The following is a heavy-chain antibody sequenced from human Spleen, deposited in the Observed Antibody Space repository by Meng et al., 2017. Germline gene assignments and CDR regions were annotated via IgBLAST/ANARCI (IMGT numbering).Heavy chain of an antibody. CDR1: GFTFRSHG. V-gene: IGHV3-33*01. CDR3: ARESPFWYFDL. Sequence: QVQLVESGGGVVQPGRALRLSCAASGFTFRSHGMHWVRQAPGKGLEWVAVIWNDGSNKYYADSVKGRFTISRDNSKNTLYLQMNSLRAEDTAVYYCARESPFWYFDLWGRGTLVTVSS. CDR2: IWNDGSNK. J-gene: IGHJ2*01.